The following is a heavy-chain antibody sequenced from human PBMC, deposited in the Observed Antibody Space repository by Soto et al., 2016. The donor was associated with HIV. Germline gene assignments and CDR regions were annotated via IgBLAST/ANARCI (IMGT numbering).Heavy chain of an antibody. J-gene: IGHJ4*02. CDR1: GFTFSTFA. V-gene: IGHV3-48*01. CDR3: TTFPRIAVTGMVRDF. D-gene: IGHD6-19*01. CDR2: ISSSGQTV. Sequence: EVQVVESRGGLVQPGGSLRLSCTASGFTFSTFAMNWVRQIPGKGLQWISYISSSGQTVHYTESVKGRFTISRDNDKTSLYLQMNSLRAEDTAVYYCTTFPRIAVTGMVRDFWGRGTLVTVSS.